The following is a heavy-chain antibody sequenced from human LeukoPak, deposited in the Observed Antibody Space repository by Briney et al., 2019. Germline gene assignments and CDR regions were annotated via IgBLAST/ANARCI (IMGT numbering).Heavy chain of an antibody. J-gene: IGHJ4*02. CDR3: ARRRDFIDY. CDR1: GFTLSDYY. Sequence: GGSLRLSCAASGFTLSDYYMSWIRQAPGKGLEWVSYSSSSGSTIYYADSVKGRFAISRENAKNSLYLQMNSLRAEDTAVYYCARRRDFIDYWGQGTLVTVSS. V-gene: IGHV3-11*01. CDR2: SSSSGSTI. D-gene: IGHD3/OR15-3a*01.